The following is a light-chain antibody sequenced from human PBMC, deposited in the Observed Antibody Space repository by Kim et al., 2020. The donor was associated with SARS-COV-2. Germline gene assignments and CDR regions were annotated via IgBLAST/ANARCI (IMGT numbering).Light chain of an antibody. Sequence: SVNFTCALSSGHSNCAIAWHQQQPEKGPRYLMKFNIDGSHSKGDGIPDRFSGSRSGAECYLTISSLHSEDEADYYCQTWGTGIVIFGGGTQLTVL. CDR3: QTWGTGIVI. CDR2: FNIDGSH. J-gene: IGLJ2*01. CDR1: SGHSNCA. V-gene: IGLV4-69*02.